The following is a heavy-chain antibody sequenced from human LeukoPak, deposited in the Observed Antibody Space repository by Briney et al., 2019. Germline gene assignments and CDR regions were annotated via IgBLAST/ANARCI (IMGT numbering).Heavy chain of an antibody. D-gene: IGHD3-10*01. CDR3: ASIGRFGESMADY. CDR2: ISHSGST. J-gene: IGHJ4*02. V-gene: IGHV4-4*09. Sequence: SETLSLTCSVSGGSLSCYFWSCIRQPPGEGLDWIGYISHSGSTNYNPSLQSRVTISVDTSKSQFSLKLSSVNAADTAVYHCASIGRFGESMADYWGQDTLVTVSS. CDR1: GGSLSCYF.